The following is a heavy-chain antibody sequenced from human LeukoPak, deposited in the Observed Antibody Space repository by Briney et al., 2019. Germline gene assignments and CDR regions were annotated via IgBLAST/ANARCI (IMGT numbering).Heavy chain of an antibody. D-gene: IGHD5-24*01. CDR1: GFTFSSYW. J-gene: IGHJ6*03. Sequence: GGSLRLSCAASGFTFSSYWMHWVRHAPGKGLVWVSRINSDGSSTSYADSVKGRFTISRDNAKNTLYLQMNSLRAEDTAVYYCARPKMATITTREYYMDVWGKGTTVTVSS. V-gene: IGHV3-74*01. CDR2: INSDGSST. CDR3: ARPKMATITTREYYMDV.